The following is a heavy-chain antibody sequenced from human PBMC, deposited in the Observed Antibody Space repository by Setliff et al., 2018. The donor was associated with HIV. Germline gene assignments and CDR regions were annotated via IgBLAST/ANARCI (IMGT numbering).Heavy chain of an antibody. J-gene: IGHJ5*02. Sequence: ASVKVSCKASGYKFTDYYIHWVRQAPGQGLEWMGWINPNSGATNYAQKFQGRVTLPRDTSMSTAYMELSRLRSDDTAIYFCARNKIGWDTYSVVNYFDPWGQGTLVTVSS. V-gene: IGHV1-2*02. CDR2: INPNSGAT. CDR1: GYKFTDYY. CDR3: ARNKIGWDTYSVVNYFDP. D-gene: IGHD2-21*01.